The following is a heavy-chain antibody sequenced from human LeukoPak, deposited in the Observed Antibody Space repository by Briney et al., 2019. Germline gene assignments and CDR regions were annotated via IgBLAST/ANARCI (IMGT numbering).Heavy chain of an antibody. J-gene: IGHJ3*02. CDR2: IKTKTDGGAT. D-gene: IGHD1-26*01. CDR3: ARGQTSGSYPLGAFDI. Sequence: GGSLRLSCAASGFTFSNVYMSWVRQAPGKGLEWVGRIKTKTDGGATDYAAPVKGRFTISRDDSQNTLYLQMNSLRAEDTAVFYCARGQTSGSYPLGAFDIWGQGTMVTVSS. CDR1: GFTFSNVY. V-gene: IGHV3-15*01.